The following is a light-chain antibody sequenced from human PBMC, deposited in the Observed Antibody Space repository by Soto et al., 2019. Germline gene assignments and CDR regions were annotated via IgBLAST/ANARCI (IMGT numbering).Light chain of an antibody. CDR2: DAS. CDR3: QQRSKWPIT. CDR1: QSVSSY. J-gene: IGKJ5*01. Sequence: PGERATLSCRASQSVSSYLAWYQQKPGQAPRLLIYDASNRATGIPARFSGSGSGTDFTLTISSLEPEDFAVYYCQQRSKWPITFGQGTRLEIK. V-gene: IGKV3-11*01.